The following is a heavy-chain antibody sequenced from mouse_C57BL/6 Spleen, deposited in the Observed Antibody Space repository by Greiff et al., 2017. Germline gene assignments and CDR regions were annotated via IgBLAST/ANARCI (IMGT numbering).Heavy chain of an antibody. J-gene: IGHJ2*01. CDR2: ISSGSSTI. CDR1: GFTFSDYG. Sequence: EVHLVESGGGLVKPGGSLKLSCAASGFTFSDYGMHWVRQAPEKGLEWVAYISSGSSTIYYADTVKGRFTISRDNAKNTLFLQMTSLRSEDTAMYYCARDDYWYFDYWGQGTTLTVSS. V-gene: IGHV5-17*01. D-gene: IGHD2-4*01. CDR3: ARDDYWYFDY.